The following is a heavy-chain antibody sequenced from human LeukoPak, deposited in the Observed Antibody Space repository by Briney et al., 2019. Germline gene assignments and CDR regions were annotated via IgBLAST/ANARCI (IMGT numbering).Heavy chain of an antibody. CDR3: ARDGYDFWSGYGPWFDP. J-gene: IGHJ5*02. CDR1: GGSISSGSYY. CDR2: IYSSGST. V-gene: IGHV4-61*02. D-gene: IGHD3-3*01. Sequence: SQTLSLTCTVSGGSISSGSYYWSWIRQPAGKGLEWIGRIYSSGSTNYNPSLKSRVTISVDKSKNQFSLKLSSVTAADTAVYYCARDGYDFWSGYGPWFDPWGQGTLVTVSS.